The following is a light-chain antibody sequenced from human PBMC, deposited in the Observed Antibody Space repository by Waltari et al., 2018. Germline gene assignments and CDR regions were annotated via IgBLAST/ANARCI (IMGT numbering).Light chain of an antibody. CDR1: QTISGR. Sequence: DVQMTQSPSFLSASVGDGVTITCRASQTISGRLAWYQQKPGPAPQLLIYKASNLDGGVPSRFSGSDSGAEFPLTISSLQPDDFATYYCQQYNEFPWTFGQGTKVDIK. J-gene: IGKJ1*01. CDR2: KAS. CDR3: QQYNEFPWT. V-gene: IGKV1-5*03.